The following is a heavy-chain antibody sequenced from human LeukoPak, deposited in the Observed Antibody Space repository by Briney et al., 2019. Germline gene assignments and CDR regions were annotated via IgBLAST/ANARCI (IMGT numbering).Heavy chain of an antibody. CDR1: GFTFSNYG. D-gene: IGHD2-2*01. J-gene: IGHJ4*02. V-gene: IGHV3-23*01. Sequence: GGSLRLSCAASGFTFSNYGMGWVRQTPGKGLEWLSSVSGSGANTYYADSVKGRFTISRDNSRDRIYLQMNSLRTDDTAVYYCARLQPLVIPAAKLGFDYWGQGALVTVSS. CDR3: ARLQPLVIPAAKLGFDY. CDR2: VSGSGANT.